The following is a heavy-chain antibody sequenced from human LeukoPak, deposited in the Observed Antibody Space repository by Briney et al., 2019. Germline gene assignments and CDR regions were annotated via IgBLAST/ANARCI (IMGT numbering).Heavy chain of an antibody. CDR1: GFTFSSYS. CDR2: ISSSSSYI. Sequence: GGALRLSCAASGFTFSSYSMNWVRQAPGKGLEWVSSISSSSSYIYYADSMKGRFTISRDNAKTSLYLQINSLRAGDTAVYYCASSREGSPDYWGQGTLVTVSS. V-gene: IGHV3-21*01. CDR3: ASSREGSPDY. J-gene: IGHJ4*02.